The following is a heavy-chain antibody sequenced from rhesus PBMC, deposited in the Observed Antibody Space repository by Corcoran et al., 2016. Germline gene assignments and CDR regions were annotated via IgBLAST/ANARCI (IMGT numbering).Heavy chain of an antibody. V-gene: IGHV4-106*01. J-gene: IGHJ5-1*01. CDR3: WLDQFDV. CDR2: IYGGVGAT. D-gene: IGHD2-33*01. CDR1: GGSISDAYF. Sequence: QVQLQESGPGLVKPSTTLSLTCAVSGGSISDAYFCSWVRQPPGKGLEWIGSIYGGVGATSYNTSLKNRVTISKDTSKNQFSLKLTSVTAADTAVYYCWLDQFDVWGAGILVTVSS.